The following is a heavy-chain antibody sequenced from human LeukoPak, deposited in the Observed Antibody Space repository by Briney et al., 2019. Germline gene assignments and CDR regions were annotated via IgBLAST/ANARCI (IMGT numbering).Heavy chain of an antibody. D-gene: IGHD3-9*01. CDR3: ARDSPLLTV. Sequence: PGGSLRLSCAASGFTFSSHAMSWVRQAPGKGLEWVSAIGDDVVSTYYAESVKGRFTISRDNSKNTLYLQMNSLRVEDTATYYCARDSPLLTVWGQGTLVTVSP. V-gene: IGHV3-23*01. CDR2: IGDDVVST. CDR1: GFTFSSHA. J-gene: IGHJ4*02.